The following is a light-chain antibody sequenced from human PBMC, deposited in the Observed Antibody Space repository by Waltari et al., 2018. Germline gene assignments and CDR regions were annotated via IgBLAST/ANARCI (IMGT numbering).Light chain of an antibody. CDR2: EDK. CDR1: SGSSATNY. J-gene: IGLJ3*02. V-gene: IGLV6-57*04. CDR3: QSYDNSLTV. Sequence: NFMLTQPHSVSESPGKTVTISCTRSSGSSATNYVQWYQQRPGSAPTTIIYEDKQRPSGVPDRFSGSIDSSSNSASLTISGLKTEDEADYYCQSYDNSLTVFGGGTRLTVL.